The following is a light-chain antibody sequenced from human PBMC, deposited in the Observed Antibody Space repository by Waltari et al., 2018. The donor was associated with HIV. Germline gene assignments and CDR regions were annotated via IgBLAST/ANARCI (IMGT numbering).Light chain of an antibody. CDR2: DNN. CDR3: GTWDSSLSAYVV. CDR1: SSNIGSNY. J-gene: IGLJ2*01. V-gene: IGLV1-51*01. Sequence: QSVLTQPPSVSAAPGQKVTISCSGSSSNIGSNYVSWYQQLPGTAPKLLIYDNNKRPSGIPDRFSGSKSGTSATLGITGLQTGDEADYYWGTWDSSLSAYVVFGGGTKLTVL.